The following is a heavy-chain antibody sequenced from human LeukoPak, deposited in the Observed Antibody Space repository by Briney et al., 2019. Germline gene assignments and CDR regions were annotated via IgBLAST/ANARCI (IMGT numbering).Heavy chain of an antibody. J-gene: IGHJ5*02. V-gene: IGHV1-69*05. CDR2: IIPTFGTA. CDR1: GGTFSSYA. CDR3: ARGPDYDFWSGSNWFDP. Sequence: ASVKVSCKASGGTFSSYAISWVRQAPGQGLEWMGGIIPTFGTANYAQKFQGRVTITTDESTSTAYMELSSLRSEDTAVYYCARGPDYDFWSGSNWFDPWGQGTLVTVSS. D-gene: IGHD3-3*01.